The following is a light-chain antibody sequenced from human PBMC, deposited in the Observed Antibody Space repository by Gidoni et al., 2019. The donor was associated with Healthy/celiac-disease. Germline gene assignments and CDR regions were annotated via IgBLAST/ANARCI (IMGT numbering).Light chain of an antibody. V-gene: IGKV1-33*01. J-gene: IGKJ5*01. CDR1: QDISNY. Sequence: DIQMTQSPSSLSASVGDRVTITCQASQDISNYLNWYQQKPGKAPKLLIYDASNLETGVPSRCSGSGSGTDFNFTISSLQPEDIATYYCQQYDNLPAITFGQGTRLEIK. CDR3: QQYDNLPAIT. CDR2: DAS.